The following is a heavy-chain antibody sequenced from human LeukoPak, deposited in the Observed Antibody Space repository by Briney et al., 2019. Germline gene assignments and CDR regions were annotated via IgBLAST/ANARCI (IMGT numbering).Heavy chain of an antibody. D-gene: IGHD2/OR15-2a*01. Sequence: PSETLSLTCTVSGGSISSTSYYWGWIRQPPRKGLEWIGSIYYSGSTYYNPFLKSRVAISVDTSKNHFSLKLSSVTAADTAVYYCATVFALKGGTTPGGWFDPWGQGTLVTVSS. CDR2: IYYSGST. J-gene: IGHJ5*02. CDR3: ATVFALKGGTTPGGWFDP. CDR1: GGSISSTSYY. V-gene: IGHV4-39*07.